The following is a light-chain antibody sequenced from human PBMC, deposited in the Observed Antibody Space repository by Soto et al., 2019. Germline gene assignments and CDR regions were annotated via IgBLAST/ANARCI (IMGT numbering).Light chain of an antibody. Sequence: EVVLTQSRDSLSCSPGETGTFSGRASQSVDRYVAWYQQKVGQAPRLLIYDAYTRATGVGARFTGSGSATDFSLTITSLEPEDFAVYYCQQRGKWPSTFGPGTKVDIK. CDR3: QQRGKWPST. CDR1: QSVDRY. CDR2: DAY. V-gene: IGKV3-11*01. J-gene: IGKJ2*02.